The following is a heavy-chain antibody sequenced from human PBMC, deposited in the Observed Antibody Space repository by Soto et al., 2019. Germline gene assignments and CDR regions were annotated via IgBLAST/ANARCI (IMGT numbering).Heavy chain of an antibody. CDR1: GFTFSSYG. J-gene: IGHJ4*02. D-gene: IGHD3-10*01. Sequence: GGSLTLSCAASGFTFSSYGMSWVRQAPGKGLEWVSAVSSSGGTTNYAGSVKGRFTISRDNSKNTLYLQMNSLRAEDTAVYYCARDGSGINDYWGQGTLVTVSS. V-gene: IGHV3-23*01. CDR3: ARDGSGINDY. CDR2: VSSSGGTT.